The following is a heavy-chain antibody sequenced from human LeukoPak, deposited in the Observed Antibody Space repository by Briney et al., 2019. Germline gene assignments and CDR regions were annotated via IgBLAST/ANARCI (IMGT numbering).Heavy chain of an antibody. CDR3: AKSGSVPPDY. CDR2: ISDSGDRT. D-gene: IGHD2-2*01. J-gene: IGHJ4*02. Sequence: GGSLRLSCAASGFTFTIYAMSWVRQSPGKGLEWVSSISDSGDRTYYADSVKGRFTISRDNSRNMLYLQVNSLRAEDTAVYYCAKSGSVPPDYWGQGTQVTVSS. V-gene: IGHV3-23*01. CDR1: GFTFTIYA.